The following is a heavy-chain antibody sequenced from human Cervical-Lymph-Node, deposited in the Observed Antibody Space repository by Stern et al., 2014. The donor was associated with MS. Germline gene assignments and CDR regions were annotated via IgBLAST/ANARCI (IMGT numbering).Heavy chain of an antibody. D-gene: IGHD3-10*01. CDR2: FDPKDGET. Sequence: VQLVESGAEVKKPGASVKVSCKVSGSTLTDFFMHWVRQPPGKGLELIEGFDPKDGETIYAQKSQGRVTMTEDTSTDTAYMELSSLRSDDTAVYYCETDYNYWGQGTLVTVSS. CDR1: GSTLTDFF. CDR3: ETDYNY. V-gene: IGHV1-24*01. J-gene: IGHJ4*02.